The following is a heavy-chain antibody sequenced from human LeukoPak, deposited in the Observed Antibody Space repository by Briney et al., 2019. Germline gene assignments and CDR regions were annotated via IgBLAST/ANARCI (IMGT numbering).Heavy chain of an antibody. V-gene: IGHV1-8*01. D-gene: IGHD3-10*01. J-gene: IGHJ3*02. CDR3: ARGTRELHDAFDI. CDR1: GYTFTSYD. CDR2: MNPNSGNT. Sequence: ASVKVPCKASGYTFTSYDINWVRQATGQGLEWMGWMNPNSGNTGYAQKFQGRVTMTRNTSISTAYMELSSLRSEDTAVYYCARGTRELHDAFDIWGQGTMVTVSS.